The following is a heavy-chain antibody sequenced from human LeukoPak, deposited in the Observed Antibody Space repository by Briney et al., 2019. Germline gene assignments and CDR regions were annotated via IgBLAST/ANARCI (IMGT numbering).Heavy chain of an antibody. J-gene: IGHJ3*02. CDR3: WTPRVPAAISNAFDI. V-gene: IGHV1-24*01. Sequence: ASVKVSCKVSGYALTELSMHWVRQAPGKGLEWMGGFDPEDGETIYAQKFQGRVTMTEDTSTDTAYMELSSLRSEDTAVYYCWTPRVPAAISNAFDIWGQGTTVTVSS. CDR1: GYALTELS. D-gene: IGHD2-2*02. CDR2: FDPEDGET.